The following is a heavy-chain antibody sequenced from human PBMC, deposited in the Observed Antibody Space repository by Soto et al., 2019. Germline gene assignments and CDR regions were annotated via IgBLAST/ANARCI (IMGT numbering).Heavy chain of an antibody. Sequence: GGSLRLSCAASGFTFSTFAMSRVRQAPGKGLEWVATISGSGVGTYYADSVKGRFTISRDNSKDTLYLQMYSLRAEDTASYFCVKEKDGTSWGQGTLVTVSS. V-gene: IGHV3-23*01. CDR1: GFTFSTFA. CDR3: VKEKDGTS. J-gene: IGHJ5*02. CDR2: ISGSGVGT.